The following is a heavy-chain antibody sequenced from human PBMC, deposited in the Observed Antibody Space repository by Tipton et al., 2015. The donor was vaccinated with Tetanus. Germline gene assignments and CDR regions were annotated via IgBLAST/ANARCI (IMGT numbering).Heavy chain of an antibody. CDR1: GGSISSGGYY. CDR3: ARGSRLFYAMDV. V-gene: IGHV4-31*03. CDR2: IYHTGTT. D-gene: IGHD2-15*01. Sequence: TLSLTCTVSGGSISSGGYYWSWIRQHPGKGLECIGYIYHTGTTYYNPSFKSRVSISVDTSMSQFSLELNSVTAADTAVYYCARGSRLFYAMDVWGQGATVAVSS. J-gene: IGHJ6*02.